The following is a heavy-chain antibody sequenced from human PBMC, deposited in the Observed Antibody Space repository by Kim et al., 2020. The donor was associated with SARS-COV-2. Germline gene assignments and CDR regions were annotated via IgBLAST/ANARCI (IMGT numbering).Heavy chain of an antibody. Sequence: SETLSLTCTVSDGSISNYYWTWIRQPPGKGLEWIGYVYSSGSTNYNPSLKSRVIMSVDTSKNHFSLKLTSVTAADTAVYYCARSIPTSPNFFDPWRQGTL. CDR2: VYSSGST. V-gene: IGHV4-59*08. CDR1: DGSISNYY. D-gene: IGHD2-21*01. J-gene: IGHJ5*02. CDR3: ARSIPTSPNFFDP.